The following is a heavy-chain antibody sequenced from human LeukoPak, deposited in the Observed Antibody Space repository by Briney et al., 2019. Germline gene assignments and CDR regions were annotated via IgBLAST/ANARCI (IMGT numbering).Heavy chain of an antibody. CDR3: ARDPGLVRNFGVPLDY. CDR2: ISSSSSTI. Sequence: GGSLRLSCAASGFTFSSYSMNWGRQAPGKGLEWVSYISSSSSTIYYADSVKGRFTISRDNAKNSLYLQMNSLRDEDTAVYYCARDPGLVRNFGVPLDYWGQGTLVTVSS. J-gene: IGHJ4*02. CDR1: GFTFSSYS. V-gene: IGHV3-48*02. D-gene: IGHD3-9*01.